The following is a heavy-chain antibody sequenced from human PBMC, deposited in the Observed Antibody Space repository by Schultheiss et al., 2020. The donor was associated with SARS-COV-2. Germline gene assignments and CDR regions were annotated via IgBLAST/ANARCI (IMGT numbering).Heavy chain of an antibody. CDR2: ISYDGSNK. V-gene: IGHV3-30*04. Sequence: GGSLRLSCAASGFTFSSYAMHWVRQAPGKGLEWVAVISYDGSNKYYADSVKGRFTISRDNSKNTLYLQMNSLRAEDTAVYYCAREKDSSGYYWGGDYYYYGMDVWGQGTTVTVSS. CDR1: GFTFSSYA. CDR3: AREKDSSGYYWGGDYYYYGMDV. D-gene: IGHD3-22*01. J-gene: IGHJ6*02.